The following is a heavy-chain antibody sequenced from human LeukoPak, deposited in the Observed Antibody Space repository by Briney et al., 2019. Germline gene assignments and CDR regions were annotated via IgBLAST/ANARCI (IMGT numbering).Heavy chain of an antibody. V-gene: IGHV1-69*05. D-gene: IGHD6-6*01. CDR2: IIPIFGTA. J-gene: IGHJ4*02. Sequence: SVKISCKASGGTFSSYAISWVRQAPGQGLEWMGGIIPIFGTANYAQKFQGRVTITTDESTSTAYMELSSLRSEDTAVYYCARERVSSIAARPFRYYFDYWGQGTLVTVSS. CDR3: ARERVSSIAARPFRYYFDY. CDR1: GGTFSSYA.